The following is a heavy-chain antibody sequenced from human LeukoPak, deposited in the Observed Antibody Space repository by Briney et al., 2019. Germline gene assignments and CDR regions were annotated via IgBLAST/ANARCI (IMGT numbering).Heavy chain of an antibody. D-gene: IGHD3-3*01. CDR1: GFTFDSYA. V-gene: IGHV3-30-3*01. J-gene: IGHJ5*02. Sequence: PGGSLRLSCAASGFTFDSYAMHWVRQAPGKGLEWVAVISYDGSNKYYADSVKGRFTISRDNSKNTLYLQMNSLRAEDTAVYYCARGGRYDFWSGYATNWFDPWGQGTLVTVSS. CDR3: ARGGRYDFWSGYATNWFDP. CDR2: ISYDGSNK.